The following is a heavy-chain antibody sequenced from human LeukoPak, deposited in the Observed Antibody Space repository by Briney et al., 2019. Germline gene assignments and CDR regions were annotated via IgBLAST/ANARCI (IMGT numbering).Heavy chain of an antibody. Sequence: ASVKVSCKASGYTFTGYYMHWVRQAPGQGLEWMGCINPNSGGTNYAQKFQGRVTMTRDTSISTAYMELSRLRSDDTAVYYCARDYDSSGYYLYYYCGMDVWGQGTTVTVSS. J-gene: IGHJ6*02. CDR2: INPNSGGT. CDR1: GYTFTGYY. D-gene: IGHD3-22*01. CDR3: ARDYDSSGYYLYYYCGMDV. V-gene: IGHV1-2*02.